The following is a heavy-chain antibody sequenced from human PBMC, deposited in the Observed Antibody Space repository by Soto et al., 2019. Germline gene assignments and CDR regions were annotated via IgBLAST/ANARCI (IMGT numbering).Heavy chain of an antibody. Sequence: GASVKVSCKASGYTFTSYGISWVRQAPGQGLEWMGWISAYNGNTNYAQKRQGRVTMTTDTSTSTAYMELRSLRSDDTAVYYCAREGVYDYVWGSYRYNYYYGMDVWGQGTTVTVSS. V-gene: IGHV1-18*01. J-gene: IGHJ6*02. CDR1: GYTFTSYG. CDR3: AREGVYDYVWGSYRYNYYYGMDV. D-gene: IGHD3-16*02. CDR2: ISAYNGNT.